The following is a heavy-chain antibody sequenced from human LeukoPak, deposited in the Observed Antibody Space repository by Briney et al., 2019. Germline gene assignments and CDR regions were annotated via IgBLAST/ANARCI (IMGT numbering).Heavy chain of an antibody. CDR3: IRGGRYVYDI. V-gene: IGHV3-73*01. CDR1: GFRISDSS. J-gene: IGHJ3*02. D-gene: IGHD3-16*01. Sequence: GGSLRLSCAASGFRISDSSIHWVRQAPGKGLEWVGHIAAKAPTYATTYAASMTGRFTISRDASRNTAYLQMDSLRTEDTAFYYCIRGGRYVYDIWGQGTMVTVSS. CDR2: IAAKAPTYAT.